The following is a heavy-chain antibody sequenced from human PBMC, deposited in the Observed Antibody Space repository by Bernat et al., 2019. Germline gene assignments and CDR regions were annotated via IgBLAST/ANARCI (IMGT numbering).Heavy chain of an antibody. CDR2: ISTTSSYA. CDR1: GFSFSDYR. V-gene: IGHV3-21*01. D-gene: IGHD2-2*01. Sequence: EVQLVESGGGLVKPGGSLRLSCAASGFSFSDYRMNWVRQAPGQGLEWVSIISTTSSYAYYADSVKGRFTISRDNAKNSLYLEMNSLRAEDTAVYYCAREGASYCSGNSCYDNWLDPWGQRTLVTVSS. CDR3: AREGASYCSGNSCYDNWLDP. J-gene: IGHJ5*02.